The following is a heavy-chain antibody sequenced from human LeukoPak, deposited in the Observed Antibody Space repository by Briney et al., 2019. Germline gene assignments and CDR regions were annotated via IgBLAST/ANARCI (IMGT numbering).Heavy chain of an antibody. CDR1: GGSISSSSYY. V-gene: IGHV4-39*02. CDR2: IYYSGST. J-gene: IGHJ5*02. D-gene: IGHD3-3*01. Sequence: SETLSLTCTVSGGSISSSSYYWGWIRQPPGKGLEWIGSIYYSGSTYYNPSLKSRVTISVDTSKNQFSLKLSSVTAADTAVYYCARDQFWSGPWFDPWGQGTLVTVSS. CDR3: ARDQFWSGPWFDP.